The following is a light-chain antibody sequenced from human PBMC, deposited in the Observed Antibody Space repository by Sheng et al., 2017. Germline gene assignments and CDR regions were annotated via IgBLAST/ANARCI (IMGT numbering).Light chain of an antibody. J-gene: IGKJ2*01. CDR2: AAF. Sequence: DIQMTQSPSSLSASVGDRVTITCRASQGITTSLAWYQQKPGKAPKLLVYAAFKLESGVPARFSGGGSGTDYTLTISSLQPEDFATYYCQQYYSTPPYTFGQGTKLEIK. CDR3: QQYYSTPPYT. CDR1: QGITTS. V-gene: IGKV1-NL1*01.